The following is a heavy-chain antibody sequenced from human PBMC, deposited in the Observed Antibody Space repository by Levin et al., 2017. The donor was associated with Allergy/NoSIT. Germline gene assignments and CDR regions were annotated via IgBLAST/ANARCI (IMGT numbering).Heavy chain of an antibody. D-gene: IGHD4-17*01. CDR2: IGTGNTM. J-gene: IGHJ4*02. CDR1: GFTFSSYS. CDR3: ARGYFGDYV. V-gene: IGHV3-48*01. Sequence: GESLKISCAASGFTFSSYSMNWVRQAPGKGLEWVSCIGTGNTMYYADSVKGRFTISRDNSQNSLYLQMNSLRAEDTAVYYCARGYFGDYVWGQGTLVTVSS.